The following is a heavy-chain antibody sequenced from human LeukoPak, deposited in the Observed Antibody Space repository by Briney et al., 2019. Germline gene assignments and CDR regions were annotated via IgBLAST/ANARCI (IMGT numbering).Heavy chain of an antibody. CDR3: ASLYGSGSSLYDY. CDR1: GFTFSSYA. J-gene: IGHJ4*02. Sequence: GGSLRLSCAASGFTFSSYAMHWVRQAPGKGLEWVAVISYDGSNKYYADSVKGRFTISRDNSKNTLYLQMNSLRAEDTAVYYCASLYGSGSSLYDYWGQGTLVTVSS. D-gene: IGHD3-10*01. V-gene: IGHV3-30*04. CDR2: ISYDGSNK.